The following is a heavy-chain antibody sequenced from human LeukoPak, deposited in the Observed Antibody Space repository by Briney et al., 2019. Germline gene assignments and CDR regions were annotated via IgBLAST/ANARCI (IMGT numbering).Heavy chain of an antibody. CDR2: IWYGGSNK. J-gene: IGHJ4*02. CDR3: ASDGIAVDRGIGYFDY. V-gene: IGHV3-33*01. Sequence: PGKSLRLSCAASGFTFRSYGMHWVRQAPGKGLEWVAVIWYGGSNKYYADSVKGRFTISRDNSENTLYLQMTSLRAEDTALYYCASDGIAVDRGIGYFDYWGQGTLVTVSS. CDR1: GFTFRSYG. D-gene: IGHD6-13*01.